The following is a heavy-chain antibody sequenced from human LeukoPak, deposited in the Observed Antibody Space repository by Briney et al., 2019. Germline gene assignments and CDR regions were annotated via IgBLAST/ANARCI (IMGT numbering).Heavy chain of an antibody. CDR1: GFTFDSYA. D-gene: IGHD3-10*01. CDR2: VTGTGGNT. J-gene: IGHJ4*02. V-gene: IGHV3-23*01. CDR3: AKVHGSGSYRFDF. Sequence: PGGSLRLSCEGSGFTFDSYAMSWVRQSPGKGPEWVSAVTGTGGNTYHADSVKDRFTISRDNSKNTVYLQMNSLRAEDTAIYYCAKVHGSGSYRFDFWGQGTLVTVSS.